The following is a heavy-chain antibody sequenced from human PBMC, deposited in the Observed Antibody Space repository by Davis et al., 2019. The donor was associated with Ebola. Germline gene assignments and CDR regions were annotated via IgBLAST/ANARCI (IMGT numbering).Heavy chain of an antibody. D-gene: IGHD2-2*01. CDR1: GDSVNSHY. CDR3: ARGGLVPAALYL. V-gene: IGHV4-59*02. Sequence: PSETLSLTCTVAGDSVNSHYWTWIRQAPGKGLEWIGYIAYTGNTIYNPSLKSRVTISGDTSKKQFSLRLSSVTAADTAVYYCARGGLVPAALYLWGQGTMVTVSS. CDR2: IAYTGNT. J-gene: IGHJ3*01.